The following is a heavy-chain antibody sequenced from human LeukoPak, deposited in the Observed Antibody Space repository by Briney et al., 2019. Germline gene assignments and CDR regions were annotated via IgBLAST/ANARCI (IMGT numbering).Heavy chain of an antibody. V-gene: IGHV3-7*01. Sequence: GGSLRLSCAASGFTFSSYWMSWVRQAPGKGLEWVANIKQDGSEKYYVDSVKGRFTISRDNAKNSQYLQMNSLRAEDTAVYYCARAPSLVDYYYYYMDVWGKGTTVTVSS. CDR1: GFTFSSYW. J-gene: IGHJ6*03. CDR2: IKQDGSEK. CDR3: ARAPSLVDYYYYYMDV. D-gene: IGHD6-6*01.